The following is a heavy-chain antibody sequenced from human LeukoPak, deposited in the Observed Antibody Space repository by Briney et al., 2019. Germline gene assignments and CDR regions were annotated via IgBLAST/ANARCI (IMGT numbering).Heavy chain of an antibody. D-gene: IGHD1-26*01. CDR2: INPNSGGT. V-gene: IGHV1-2*04. CDR1: GGTFSGYY. CDR3: ARETSGSYFYY. Sequence: ASVKVSCKASGGTFSGYYMHWVRQAPGQGLEWMGWINPNSGGTNYAQKFQGWVTMTRDTSISTAYMELSRLRSDDTAVYYCARETSGSYFYYWGQGTLVTVSS. J-gene: IGHJ4*02.